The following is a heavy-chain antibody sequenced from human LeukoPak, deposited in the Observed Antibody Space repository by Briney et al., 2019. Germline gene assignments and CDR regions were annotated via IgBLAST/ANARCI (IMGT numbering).Heavy chain of an antibody. CDR1: GFPFSDYG. CDR2: ISHDGNNK. Sequence: GGSLRLSCAASGFPFSDYGMYWVRQAPGKGLEWLAVISHDGNNKYYADSVKGRITISRDNSMNTLYLQMNSLKTEDTAVYYCSRVDYYNDSGSYTPFDCWGQGTLVTVSS. D-gene: IGHD3-10*01. CDR3: SRVDYYNDSGSYTPFDC. J-gene: IGHJ4*02. V-gene: IGHV3-30*03.